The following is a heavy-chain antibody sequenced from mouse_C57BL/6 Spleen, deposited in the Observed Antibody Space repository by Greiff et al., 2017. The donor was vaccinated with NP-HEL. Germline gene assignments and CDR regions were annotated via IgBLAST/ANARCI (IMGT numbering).Heavy chain of an antibody. V-gene: IGHV1-80*01. CDR2: IYPGDGDT. CDR1: GYAFSSYW. CDR3: ARSGKGGWNFDY. Sequence: QVQLKESGAELVKPGASVKISCKASGYAFSSYWMNWVKQRPGKGLEWIGQIYPGDGDTNYNGKFKGKATLTADKSSSTAYMQLSSLTSEDSAVYFCARSGKGGWNFDYWGQGTTLTVSS. J-gene: IGHJ2*01. D-gene: IGHD2-1*01.